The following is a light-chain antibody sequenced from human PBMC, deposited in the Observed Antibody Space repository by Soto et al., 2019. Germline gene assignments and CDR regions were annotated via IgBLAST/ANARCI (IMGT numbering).Light chain of an antibody. CDR3: TSYAGSNIWV. CDR1: SSDVGAYNY. V-gene: IGLV2-8*01. Sequence: QSALTQPPSASGSPGQSVTISCTGTSSDVGAYNYVSWYQQYPGIAPKLMIYEVSKRPSGVPDRFSGSKSGKTASLTVSGLQTEDEADYYCTSYAGSNIWVFGGGTTVTVL. J-gene: IGLJ3*02. CDR2: EVS.